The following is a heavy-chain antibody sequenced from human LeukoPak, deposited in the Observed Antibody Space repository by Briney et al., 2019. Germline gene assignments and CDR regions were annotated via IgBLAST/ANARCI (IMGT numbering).Heavy chain of an antibody. CDR2: ISGSGGST. D-gene: IGHD2-15*01. V-gene: IGHV3-23*01. CDR1: GFTFSSYA. Sequence: GGSLRLSCAASGFTFSSYAMSWVRQAPGKGLEWVSAISGSGGSTYYADSVKGRFTISRDNSKNTLYLQMDSLRAEDTAVYYCAKYPDIVVLVAAYGNWFDPWGQGTLVTVSS. CDR3: AKYPDIVVLVAAYGNWFDP. J-gene: IGHJ5*02.